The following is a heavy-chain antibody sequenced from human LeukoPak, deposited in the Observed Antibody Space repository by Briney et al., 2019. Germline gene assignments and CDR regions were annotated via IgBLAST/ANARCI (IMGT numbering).Heavy chain of an antibody. V-gene: IGHV1-69*13. J-gene: IGHJ6*03. Sequence: SVKDSCKASGGTFSSYAISWVRQAPGQGLEWMGGIIPIFGTANYAQKFQGRVTITADESTSTAYMELSSLRSEDTAVYYCARVTMVRGVIDYYYYMDVWGKGTTVTISS. CDR3: ARVTMVRGVIDYYYYMDV. CDR1: GGTFSSYA. D-gene: IGHD3-10*01. CDR2: IIPIFGTA.